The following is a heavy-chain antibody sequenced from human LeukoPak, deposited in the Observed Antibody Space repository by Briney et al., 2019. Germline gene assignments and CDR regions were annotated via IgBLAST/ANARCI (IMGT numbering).Heavy chain of an antibody. CDR1: GGSFSGYY. CDR3: ARGGSKLNYYDRAQRNNWFDP. V-gene: IGHV4-34*01. Sequence: SETLSLTCAVYGGSFSGYYWSWIRQPPGKGLEWIGEINHSGSTNYNPSLKSRVTISVDTSKNQFSLKLSSVTAADTAVYYRARGGSKLNYYDRAQRNNWFDPWGQGTLVTVSS. D-gene: IGHD3-22*01. CDR2: INHSGST. J-gene: IGHJ5*02.